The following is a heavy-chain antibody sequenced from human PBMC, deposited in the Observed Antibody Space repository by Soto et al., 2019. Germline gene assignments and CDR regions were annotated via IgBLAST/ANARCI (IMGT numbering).Heavy chain of an antibody. CDR1: GGTFSSYT. CDR2: IIPILGIA. CDR3: ARSIAAAGTTNWFDP. D-gene: IGHD6-13*01. Sequence: QVQLVQSGAEVKKPGSSVKVSCKASGGTFSSYTISWVRQAPGQGLEWMGRIIPILGIANYAQKFQGRVTITADKSTSTAYMELSSLRSKDTSVYYCARSIAAAGTTNWFDPWGQGPLVTVSS. J-gene: IGHJ5*02. V-gene: IGHV1-69*02.